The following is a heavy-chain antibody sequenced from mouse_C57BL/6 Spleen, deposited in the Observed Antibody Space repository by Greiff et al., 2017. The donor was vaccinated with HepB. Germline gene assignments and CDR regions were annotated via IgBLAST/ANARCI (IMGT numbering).Heavy chain of an antibody. Sequence: VQLQQSGAELAKPGASVKLSCKASGYTFTSYWMHWVKQRPGQGLEWIGYINPSSGYTKYNQKFKDKATLTADKSSSTAYMQLSSLTYVDSSVYYCAAPYSNYDDYYARDYWGQGTSVTVSS. CDR1: GYTFTSYW. CDR2: INPSSGYT. CDR3: AAPYSNYDDYYARDY. D-gene: IGHD2-5*01. J-gene: IGHJ4*01. V-gene: IGHV1-7*01.